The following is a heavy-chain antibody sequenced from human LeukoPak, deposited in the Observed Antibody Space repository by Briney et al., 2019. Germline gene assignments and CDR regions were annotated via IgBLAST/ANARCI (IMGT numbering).Heavy chain of an antibody. CDR1: IGSLSSSKW. J-gene: IGHJ6*03. CDR2: IYLYGTT. CDR3: ARDRGSPDSYYYYMDV. D-gene: IGHD3-10*01. Sequence: SETLSLTCSVSIGSLSSSKWWSWVRQSPVKGLEWIGEIYLYGTTNYNPSFTSRVTMSVDRSRTQFSLKLRSVTAADTAVYYCARDRGSPDSYYYYMDVWGKGTTVTVSS. V-gene: IGHV4-4*02.